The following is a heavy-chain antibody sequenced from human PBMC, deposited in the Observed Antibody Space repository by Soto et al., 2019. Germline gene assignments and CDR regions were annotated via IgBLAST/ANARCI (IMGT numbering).Heavy chain of an antibody. V-gene: IGHV3-48*02. J-gene: IGHJ3*02. D-gene: IGHD2-21*01. CDR3: VRDHIYAFDI. CDR2: ITISSHT. CDR1: GFTFSSYS. Sequence: PGGSLRLSCAASGFTFSSYSMNWVRQAPGKGLEWISYITISSHTFHADSVRGRFTISRDNAKNSLFLQMNSLRDEDTAVYFCVRDHIYAFDIWGQGTVVTVSS.